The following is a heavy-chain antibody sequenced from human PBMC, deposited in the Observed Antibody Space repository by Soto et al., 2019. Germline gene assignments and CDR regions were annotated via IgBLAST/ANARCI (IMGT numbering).Heavy chain of an antibody. V-gene: IGHV4-34*01. CDR3: ARDKITCLFDY. CDR2: INHSGST. Sequence: QVQLQQWGAGLLKPSETLSLTCAVSGGSFSAYSWTWIRQPPGTGLEWIGEINHSGSTNYNPSLNSRVTISVDTSKNQFSLKLTSVTAADPALYYCARDKITCLFDYWGQGTLVTVSS. CDR1: GGSFSAYS. J-gene: IGHJ4*02. D-gene: IGHD3-10*01.